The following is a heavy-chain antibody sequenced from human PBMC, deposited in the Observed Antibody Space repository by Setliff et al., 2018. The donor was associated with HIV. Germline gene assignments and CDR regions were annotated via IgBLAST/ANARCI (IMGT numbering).Heavy chain of an antibody. V-gene: IGHV2-5*02. Sequence: SGPTLVNPTQTLTLTCSFSGFSLSSGEGVGWIRQPPGKALEWLALIYWDDDKRYSPSLKSRLTITKDTSKNQVVLTMTNMDPVDTATYYCAHRHLLTHYFDYWGQGTLVTVSS. CDR2: IYWDDDK. D-gene: IGHD1-20*01. J-gene: IGHJ4*02. CDR1: GFSLSSGEG. CDR3: AHRHLLTHYFDY.